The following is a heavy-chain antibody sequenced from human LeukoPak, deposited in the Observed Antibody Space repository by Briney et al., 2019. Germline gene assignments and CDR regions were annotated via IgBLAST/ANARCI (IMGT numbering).Heavy chain of an antibody. J-gene: IGHJ5*02. Sequence: KSGGSLRLSCAASGFTFSDYYMSWIRQAPGKGLEWVSYISSSGSTIYCADSVKGRFTISRDNAKNSLYLQMNSLRADDTAVYYCGRIIGVTGTDWFDPWGQGTLVTVSS. CDR2: ISSSGSTI. CDR1: GFTFSDYY. V-gene: IGHV3-11*01. CDR3: GRIIGVTGTDWFDP. D-gene: IGHD6-13*01.